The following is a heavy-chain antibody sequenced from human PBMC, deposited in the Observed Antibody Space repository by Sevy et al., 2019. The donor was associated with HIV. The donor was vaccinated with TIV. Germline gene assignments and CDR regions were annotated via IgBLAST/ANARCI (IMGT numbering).Heavy chain of an antibody. D-gene: IGHD1-26*01. J-gene: IGHJ3*02. CDR2: IKQDGSEK. V-gene: IGHV3-7*01. Sequence: GGSLRLSCAASGFTFSSYWMSWVRQAPGKGLEWVANIKQDGSEKYYVDSVKGRFTMSRDNAKNSLYLQMNSLRAEDTAVYYCARERGISFIVGATTGAFDIWGQGTMVTVSS. CDR1: GFTFSSYW. CDR3: ARERGISFIVGATTGAFDI.